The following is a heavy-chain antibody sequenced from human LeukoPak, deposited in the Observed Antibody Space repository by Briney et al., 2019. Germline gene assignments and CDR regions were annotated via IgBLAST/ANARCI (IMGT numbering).Heavy chain of an antibody. CDR2: MNPNSGNT. CDR1: GYTFSGFY. D-gene: IGHD2-15*01. J-gene: IGHJ4*02. V-gene: IGHV1-8*02. Sequence: ASVKVSCKASGYTFSGFYIHWVRQAPGQGLEWMGWMNPNSGNTGYAQKFQGRVTMTRDTSIGTAYMELSSLRSEDTAVYYCARGYCSGGSCYPLDYWGQGTLVTVSS. CDR3: ARGYCSGGSCYPLDY.